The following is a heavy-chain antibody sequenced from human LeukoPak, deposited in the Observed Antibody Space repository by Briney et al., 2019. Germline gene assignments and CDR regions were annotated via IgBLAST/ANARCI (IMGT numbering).Heavy chain of an antibody. D-gene: IGHD6-19*01. CDR2: IHQSGST. J-gene: IGHJ3*01. CDR1: GGSLSTYY. V-gene: IGHV4-59*12. CDR3: SXEXYTXXGSGWXXXXV. Sequence: SETLSLTCSVSGGSLSTYYWTWTRQPPGKGLEWIGFIHQSGSTEFNPSLKSRVTMSLDTSRNQFSLRMSSVTAGDTAVYYCSXEXYTXXGSGWXXXXVWGXXXXVTX.